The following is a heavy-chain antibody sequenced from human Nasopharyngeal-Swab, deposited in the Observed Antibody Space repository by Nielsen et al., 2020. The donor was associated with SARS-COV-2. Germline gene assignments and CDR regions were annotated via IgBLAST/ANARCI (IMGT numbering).Heavy chain of an antibody. V-gene: IGHV1-69*01. Sequence: KVSCKASGGTFSSYAISWVRQAPGQGLEWMGGIIPIFGTANYAQKFQGRVTITADESTSTAYMELSSLRSEDTAVYYCARGYCSGGSCYSYYYYGMDVWGQGTTVTVSS. CDR1: GGTFSSYA. D-gene: IGHD2-15*01. J-gene: IGHJ6*02. CDR2: IIPIFGTA. CDR3: ARGYCSGGSCYSYYYYGMDV.